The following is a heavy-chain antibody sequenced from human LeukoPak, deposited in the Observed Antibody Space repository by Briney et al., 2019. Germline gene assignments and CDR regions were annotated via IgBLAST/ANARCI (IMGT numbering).Heavy chain of an antibody. CDR2: IYYSGST. J-gene: IGHJ4*02. CDR1: GGSISGYY. CDR3: AREIGYGSGSYYYFDY. Sequence: SETLSLTCTVSGGSISGYYWSWIRQPPGKGLEWIGYIYYSGSTNYNPSLKSRVTISVDTSKNQFSLKLSSVTAADTAVYYCAREIGYGSGSYYYFDYWGQGTLVTVSS. D-gene: IGHD3-10*01. V-gene: IGHV4-59*01.